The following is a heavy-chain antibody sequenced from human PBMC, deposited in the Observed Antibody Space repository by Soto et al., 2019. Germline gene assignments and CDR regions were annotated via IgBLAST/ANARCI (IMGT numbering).Heavy chain of an antibody. CDR2: ISAYNGNT. Sequence: GASVKVSCKASGYTFTSYGISWVRQAPGQGLEWMGWISAYNGNTNYAQKLQGRVTMTTDTSTSTAYMELRSLRSDDTAVYYCARDPDIVVVPAAEYYYYGMDVWGQGTTVTVSS. J-gene: IGHJ6*02. V-gene: IGHV1-18*01. D-gene: IGHD2-2*01. CDR1: GYTFTSYG. CDR3: ARDPDIVVVPAAEYYYYGMDV.